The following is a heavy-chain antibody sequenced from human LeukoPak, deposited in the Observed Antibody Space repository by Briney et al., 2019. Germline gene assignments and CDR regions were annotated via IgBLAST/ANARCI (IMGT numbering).Heavy chain of an antibody. D-gene: IGHD2-21*01. V-gene: IGHV3-30*02. CDR2: IRYDGSNK. CDR1: GFTYSSYD. CDR3: AKGTYPYYYYYYMDV. Sequence: GGSLRLSCEASGFTYSSYDITWVRQAPGKGLEWVAFIRYDGSNKYYADSVKGRFTISRDNSKTTLYLQMNSLRAEDTAVYYCAKGTYPYYYYYYMDVWGKGTTVTISS. J-gene: IGHJ6*03.